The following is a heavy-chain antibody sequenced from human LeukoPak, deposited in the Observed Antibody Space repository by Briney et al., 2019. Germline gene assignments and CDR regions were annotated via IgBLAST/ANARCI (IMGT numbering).Heavy chain of an antibody. CDR1: GGSISSYY. Sequence: PSETLSLTCTVSGGSISSYYWSWIRQPPGKGLEWIGYIYYSGSTNYNPSLKSRVTISVDTSKNQFSLKLSSVTAADTAVYYCARGPWLAPNSLNWFDPWGQGTLVTVSS. J-gene: IGHJ5*02. CDR2: IYYSGST. D-gene: IGHD6-19*01. CDR3: ARGPWLAPNSLNWFDP. V-gene: IGHV4-59*01.